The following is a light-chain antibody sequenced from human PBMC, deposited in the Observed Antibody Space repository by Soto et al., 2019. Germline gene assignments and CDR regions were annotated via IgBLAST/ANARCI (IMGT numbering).Light chain of an antibody. CDR2: DAS. J-gene: IGKJ4*01. V-gene: IGKV1-5*01. CDR3: QQYNSYSPLT. Sequence: DIQMTQSPSTLSASVGDRVTITCRASQSISSWLAWYQQKPGKAPKLLIYDASSLESGVPSRFSGSGSGTEFTLTISSLQPDDFATDYCQQYNSYSPLTFGGGTKVDIK. CDR1: QSISSW.